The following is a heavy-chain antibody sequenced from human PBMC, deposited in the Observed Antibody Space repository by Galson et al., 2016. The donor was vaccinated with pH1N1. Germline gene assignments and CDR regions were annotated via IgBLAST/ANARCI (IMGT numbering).Heavy chain of an antibody. Sequence: SLRLSCAASGFIFSSCGMHWVRQAPGKGLEWVAFISFDGSNQYSADSVKGRFTISRDNSKNTLYLQMNSLRPEDSDTYYRAKAAGYYYDSSGYSDYWGQGTLVTVSS. CDR1: GFIFSSCG. V-gene: IGHV3-30*18. CDR3: AKAAGYYYDSSGYSDY. J-gene: IGHJ4*02. CDR2: ISFDGSNQ. D-gene: IGHD3-22*01.